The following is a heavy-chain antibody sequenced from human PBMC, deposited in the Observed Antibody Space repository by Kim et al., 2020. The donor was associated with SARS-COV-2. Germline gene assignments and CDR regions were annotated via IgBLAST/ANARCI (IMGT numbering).Heavy chain of an antibody. Sequence: SETLSLTCAVYSGSFSDNYWNWVRQAPGKGLEWIGEITHTGTTAYNESLKSRVTISVDTSKNQFSLKVRAVTAADTAKYFCVRGARYLGDSRGWFGP. CDR2: ITHTGTT. CDR3: VRGARYLGDSRGWFGP. D-gene: IGHD6-19*01. J-gene: IGHJ5*02. CDR1: SGSFSDNY. V-gene: IGHV4-34*01.